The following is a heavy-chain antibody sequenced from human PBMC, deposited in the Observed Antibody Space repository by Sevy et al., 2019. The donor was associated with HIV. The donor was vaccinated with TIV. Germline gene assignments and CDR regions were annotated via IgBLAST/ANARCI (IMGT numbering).Heavy chain of an antibody. J-gene: IGHJ1*01. V-gene: IGHV2-5*01. CDR2: IYWNDDQ. D-gene: IGHD3-22*01. Sequence: SGPTLVKPTQTLTLTCTFSGFSLSTSGVGVGWIRQPPGKALEWLALIYWNDDQRYSPSLKSRLTSTKDTSKNQVVLTMTNIDPVETATYYCANRGGGHFYDSSGYYSRAEYFEHWGQGTLVTVSS. CDR1: GFSLSTSGVG. CDR3: ANRGGGHFYDSSGYYSRAEYFEH.